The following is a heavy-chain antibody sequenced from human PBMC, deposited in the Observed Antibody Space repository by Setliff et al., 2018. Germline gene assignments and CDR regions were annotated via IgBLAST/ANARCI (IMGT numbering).Heavy chain of an antibody. CDR1: GFTFSNYE. CDR2: ISNSGGVK. D-gene: IGHD5-18*01. CDR3: ARDQGSYGYRAFDF. Sequence: LRLSCVASGFTFSNYEMNWVRQAPGKGLEWVSYISNSGGVKYYTDSVKGRFTFSRDNAKNSLYLQMNSLRAEDTAVYYCARDQGSYGYRAFDFWGQGTLVTVSS. J-gene: IGHJ4*02. V-gene: IGHV3-48*03.